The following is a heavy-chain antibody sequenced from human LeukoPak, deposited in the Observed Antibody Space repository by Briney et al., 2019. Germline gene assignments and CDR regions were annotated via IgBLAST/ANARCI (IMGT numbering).Heavy chain of an antibody. CDR1: GYTFTGYY. Sequence: ASVKVSCKASGYTFTGYYMHWVRQAPGQGLERMGWINPNSGGTNYAQKFQGWVTMTRDTSISTAYMELSRLRSDDTAVYYCARSTGTRNNWFDPWGQGTLVTVPS. J-gene: IGHJ5*02. CDR3: ARSTGTRNNWFDP. V-gene: IGHV1-2*04. CDR2: INPNSGGT. D-gene: IGHD1-1*01.